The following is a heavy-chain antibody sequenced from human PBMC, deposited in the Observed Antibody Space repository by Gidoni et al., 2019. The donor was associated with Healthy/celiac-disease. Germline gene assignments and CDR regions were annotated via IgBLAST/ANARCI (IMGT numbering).Heavy chain of an antibody. Sequence: VQLVESGGALVQPGGSLRLSCTTSGFTFGDYAMSWFRQAPGKGLEWVGVIRSKAYGGTTEYAASVKGRFTISRDDSKSIAYLQMNSLKTEDTAVYYCTTRFLEWLPIKYWGQGTLVTVSS. CDR3: TTRFLEWLPIKY. D-gene: IGHD3-3*01. J-gene: IGHJ4*02. CDR2: IRSKAYGGTT. CDR1: GFTFGDYA. V-gene: IGHV3-49*03.